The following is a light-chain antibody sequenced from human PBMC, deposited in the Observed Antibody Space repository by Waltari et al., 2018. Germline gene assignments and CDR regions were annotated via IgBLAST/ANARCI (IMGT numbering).Light chain of an antibody. V-gene: IGLV1-51*01. J-gene: IGLJ2*01. CDR3: ATWDNSLTDVV. CDR1: TSNIGNYY. CDR2: GHD. Sequence: QSVLTQPPSVSAAPGQKVTISCSGGTSNIGNYYVSWYQHLPGAAPKLLIYGHDKRPAGIPDRFSASKSGTSATLGITGLQIGDEADYYCATWDNSLTDVVFGGGTKLTVL.